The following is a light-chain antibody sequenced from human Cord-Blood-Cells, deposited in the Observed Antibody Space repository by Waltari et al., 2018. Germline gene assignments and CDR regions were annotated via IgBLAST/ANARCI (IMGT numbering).Light chain of an antibody. CDR1: PSVSSN. CDR3: QQYNNWPGT. J-gene: IGKJ1*01. V-gene: IGKV3-15*01. CDR2: GAS. Sequence: EIVMTQSPATLSVSTGERATLSCRASPSVSSNLAWYQQKPGPSPRPRIYGASTRAPGIPARFSGSGSGTEFTLTISSLQSEDFAVYYCQQYNNWPGTFGQGTKVEIK.